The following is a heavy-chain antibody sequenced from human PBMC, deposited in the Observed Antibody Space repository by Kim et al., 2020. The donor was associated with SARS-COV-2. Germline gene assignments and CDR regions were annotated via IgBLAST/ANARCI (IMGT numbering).Heavy chain of an antibody. D-gene: IGHD6-13*01. CDR1: GFTFSSYS. Sequence: GGSLRLSCAASGFTFSSYSMNWVRQAPGKGLEWVSSISSSSSYIYYADSVKGRFTISRDNAKNSLYLQMNSLRAEDTAVYYCARGDSSSWSLLGYYGMDVWGQGTTVTVSS. J-gene: IGHJ6*02. CDR3: ARGDSSSWSLLGYYGMDV. V-gene: IGHV3-21*01. CDR2: ISSSSSYI.